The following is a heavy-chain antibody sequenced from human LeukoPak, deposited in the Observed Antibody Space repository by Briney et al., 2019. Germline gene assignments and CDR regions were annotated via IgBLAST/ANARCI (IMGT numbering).Heavy chain of an antibody. Sequence: ASVKVSCKASGYTFTRYDINWVRDATGQGLEWIGWMNPYSVNTGYARKFQGRVTMTRDNSINTALLELRRLTYEDTAVYYCARGIYDGSHTLDPWGQGTLVTVSS. CDR2: MNPYSVNT. CDR1: GYTFTRYD. J-gene: IGHJ5*02. D-gene: IGHD3-3*01. CDR3: ARGIYDGSHTLDP. V-gene: IGHV1-8*01.